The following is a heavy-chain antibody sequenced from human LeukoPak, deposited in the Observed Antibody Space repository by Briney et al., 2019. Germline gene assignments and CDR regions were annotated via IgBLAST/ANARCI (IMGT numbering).Heavy chain of an antibody. Sequence: ASVKVSCKASGYTFTSYYMHWVRQAPGQGLEWMGIINPSGGSTSYAQKFQGRVTMTRDTSTSTVYMELSSLRSEDTAVYYCATDFCSGGSCLYAFDIWGQGTMVTVSS. J-gene: IGHJ3*02. CDR3: ATDFCSGGSCLYAFDI. CDR2: INPSGGST. CDR1: GYTFTSYY. V-gene: IGHV1-46*01. D-gene: IGHD2-15*01.